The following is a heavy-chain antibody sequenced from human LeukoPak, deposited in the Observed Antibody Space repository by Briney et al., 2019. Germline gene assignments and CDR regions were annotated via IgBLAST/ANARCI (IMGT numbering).Heavy chain of an antibody. CDR2: IIGGAGST. J-gene: IGHJ4*02. Sequence: GGSLRLSCAASGFPFNNHGMSWVRQAPGKGLEWVSGIIGGAGSTYYADSVKGRFTVSGDNSKNTLFLQMNSLRAEDTAVYYCAHGAMYQLDYWGQGTLVIVSS. V-gene: IGHV3-23*01. CDR3: AHGAMYQLDY. CDR1: GFPFNNHG. D-gene: IGHD2-2*01.